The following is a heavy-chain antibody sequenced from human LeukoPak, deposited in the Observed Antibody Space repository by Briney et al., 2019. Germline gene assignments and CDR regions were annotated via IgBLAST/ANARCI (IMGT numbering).Heavy chain of an antibody. J-gene: IGHJ4*02. CDR3: ARDLGSGWIIVDY. V-gene: IGHV1-2*02. D-gene: IGHD6-19*01. Sequence: ASVKVSCTASGYTFTGYYIHWVRQAPGQGLEWMGWINPNSGDTNSAQKFQGRVTLTRDTSITTAYLEMSSLRSDDTAVYYCARDLGSGWIIVDYWGQGTLVTVSS. CDR2: INPNSGDT. CDR1: GYTFTGYY.